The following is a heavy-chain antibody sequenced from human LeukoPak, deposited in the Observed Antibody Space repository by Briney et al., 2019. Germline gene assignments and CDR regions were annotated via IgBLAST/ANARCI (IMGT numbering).Heavy chain of an antibody. J-gene: IGHJ5*02. D-gene: IGHD3-10*01. CDR2: INHSGST. V-gene: IGHV4-34*01. CDR1: GGSFSGYY. CDR3: ARGRVRGVSKYNWFDP. Sequence: SETLSLTCAVYGGSFSGYYWSWIRQPPGKGLEWIGEINHSGSTNYNPSLKSRVTILVDTSKNQFSLKLSSVTAADTAVYYCARGRVRGVSKYNWFDPWGQGTLVTVSS.